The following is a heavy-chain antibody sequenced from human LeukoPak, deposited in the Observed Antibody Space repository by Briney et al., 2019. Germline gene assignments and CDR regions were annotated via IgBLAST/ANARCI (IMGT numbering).Heavy chain of an antibody. Sequence: ASVKVSCKASGYTFISYGITWVRQAPGQGLEWLGWISAYNGNIDYAQKLQGRVTLTTDTSTSTAYMEVRSLRSDDTAVYYCASMGGYYPRYYFDYWGQGTLVTVSS. V-gene: IGHV1-18*01. D-gene: IGHD3-3*01. CDR2: ISAYNGNI. CDR3: ASMGGYYPRYYFDY. J-gene: IGHJ4*02. CDR1: GYTFISYG.